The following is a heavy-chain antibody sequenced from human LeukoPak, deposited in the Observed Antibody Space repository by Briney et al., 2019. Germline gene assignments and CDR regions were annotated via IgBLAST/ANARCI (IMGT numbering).Heavy chain of an antibody. CDR2: ISSSSSYI. CDR3: ARDPSITIFGVVRTYYYYGMDV. CDR1: GFTFSSYS. D-gene: IGHD3-3*01. V-gene: IGHV3-21*01. J-gene: IGHJ6*02. Sequence: GGSLRLSCAASGFTFSSYSMNWVRQAPGKGLEWVSSISSSSSYIYYADSVKGRFTISRDNAKNSLYLQMNSLRAEDTAVYYCARDPSITIFGVVRTYYYYGMDVWGQGTTVTVSS.